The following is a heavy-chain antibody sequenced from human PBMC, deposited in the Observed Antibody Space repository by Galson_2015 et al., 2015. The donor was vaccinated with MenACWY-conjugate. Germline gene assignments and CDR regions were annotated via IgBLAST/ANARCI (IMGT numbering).Heavy chain of an antibody. CDR1: GYIFTDYW. CDR3: ASQRGGNWGKIF. J-gene: IGHJ4*02. V-gene: IGHV5-51*01. Sequence: QSGAEVKKPGESLKISCPGSGYIFTDYWIGWVRQMPGKGLEWMGAIFPADSNTKVGPSFQGQVTISADRSINTAYLQWSSLKASDTAMYYCASQRGGNWGKIFWGQGTLVTISS. D-gene: IGHD7-27*01. CDR2: IFPADSNT.